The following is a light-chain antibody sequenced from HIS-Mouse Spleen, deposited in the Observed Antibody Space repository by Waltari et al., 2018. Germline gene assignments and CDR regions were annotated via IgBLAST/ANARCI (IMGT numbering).Light chain of an antibody. CDR3: SSYTSSSTYV. CDR1: SSDVGGYNY. CDR2: EVS. J-gene: IGLJ1*01. Sequence: QSALTQPASVSGSPGQSITISCTGTSSDVGGYNYFSWYQQHPGKAPKLMLSEVSNRPSGVSNRFSGSKSGNTASLTISGLQAEDEADYYCSSYTSSSTYVFGTGTKVTVL. V-gene: IGLV2-14*01.